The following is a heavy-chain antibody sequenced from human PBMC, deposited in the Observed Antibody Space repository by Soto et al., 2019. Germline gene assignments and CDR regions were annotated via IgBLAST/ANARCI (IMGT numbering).Heavy chain of an antibody. CDR3: GRGPTSRAPGGGTPYHFAMNV. J-gene: IGHJ6*02. CDR2: LNPVNGAI. CDR1: GHEYTAFD. Sequence: ASVKDSCKAPGHEYTAFDTNWVRPVSGHGLEWKGWLNPVNGAIGSARRVLGRVSMTRTTATGTAYLELTRLRSVASAVYYCGRGPTSRAPGGGTPYHFAMNVWGQGTTVTVTS. V-gene: IGHV1-8*02. D-gene: IGHD2-15*01.